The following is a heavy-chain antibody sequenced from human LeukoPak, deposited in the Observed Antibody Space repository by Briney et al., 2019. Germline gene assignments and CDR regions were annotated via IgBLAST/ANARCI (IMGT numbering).Heavy chain of an antibody. D-gene: IGHD3-3*01. Sequence: GGSLRLSCAAPGFTFSSYSMNWVRQAPGKGLEWVSSISSSSYIYYADSVKGRFTISRDNAKNSLYLQMNSLRAEDTAVYYCARDRRSGWGQGTLVTVSS. CDR3: ARDRRSG. J-gene: IGHJ4*02. V-gene: IGHV3-21*01. CDR1: GFTFSSYS. CDR2: ISSSSYI.